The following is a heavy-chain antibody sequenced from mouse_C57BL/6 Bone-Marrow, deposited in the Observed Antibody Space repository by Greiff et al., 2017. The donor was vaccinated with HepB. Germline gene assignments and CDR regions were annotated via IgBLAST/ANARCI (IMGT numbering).Heavy chain of an antibody. Sequence: EVKLMESGGGLVQPKGSLKLSCAASGFSFNTYAMNWVRQAPGKGLEWVARIRSKSNNYATYYADSVKDRFTISRDDSESMLYLQMNNLKTEDTAMYYCVRRRGGYAMDYWGQGTSVTVSS. J-gene: IGHJ4*01. V-gene: IGHV10-1*01. CDR3: VRRRGGYAMDY. CDR2: IRSKSNNYAT. CDR1: GFSFNTYA.